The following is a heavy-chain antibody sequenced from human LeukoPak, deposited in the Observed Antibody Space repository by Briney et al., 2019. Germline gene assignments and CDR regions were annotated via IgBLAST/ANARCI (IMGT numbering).Heavy chain of an antibody. Sequence: GGSLTLSCAASGFTFSSYCMHWVRPAPGKGLVWVSRIYSEESSTNYADSVKGRFTISRDNAKNTLYLQMNSLRAEDTAVYYCAGDAGYAFNIWGQGAMVTVSS. CDR1: GFTFSSYC. J-gene: IGHJ3*02. CDR2: IYSEESST. CDR3: AGDAGYAFNI. V-gene: IGHV3-74*01. D-gene: IGHD3-10*01.